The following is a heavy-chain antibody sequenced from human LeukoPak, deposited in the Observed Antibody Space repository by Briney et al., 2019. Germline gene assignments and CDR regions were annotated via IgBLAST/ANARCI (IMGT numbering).Heavy chain of an antibody. CDR3: ARHPYGLVREAYFDP. CDR1: GGSVSGYY. V-gene: IGHV4-59*08. J-gene: IGHJ5*02. CDR2: IYRTGDT. Sequence: SETLALTCTVSGGSVSGYYWGWIRQPPGKGLEWIGSIYRTGDTNCNPSLKSRVTISIDTSKNHFSLKLTSVTAADTAVYYCARHPYGLVREAYFDPWRQGTLVTVSS. D-gene: IGHD6-19*01.